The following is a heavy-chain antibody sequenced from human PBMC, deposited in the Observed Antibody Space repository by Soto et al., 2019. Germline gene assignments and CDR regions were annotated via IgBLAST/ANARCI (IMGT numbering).Heavy chain of an antibody. CDR1: GFTFDDYT. J-gene: IGHJ6*02. CDR2: ISWDGGST. CDR3: AKSYDILTGHGGMDV. D-gene: IGHD3-9*01. Sequence: GGSLRLSCAASGFTFDDYTMHWVRQAPGKGLEWVSLISWDGGSTYYADSVKGRFTISRDNSKNSLYLQMNSLRTEDTALYYCAKSYDILTGHGGMDVWGQGTTVTVPS. V-gene: IGHV3-43*01.